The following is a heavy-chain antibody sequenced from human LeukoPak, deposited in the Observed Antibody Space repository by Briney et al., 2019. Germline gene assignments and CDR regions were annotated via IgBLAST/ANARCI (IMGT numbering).Heavy chain of an antibody. CDR1: GFPLNKYE. J-gene: IGHJ4*02. CDR3: VRGRLLRSTKYFDY. CDR2: IDAGATST. Sequence: GGSLRLSCAASGFPLNKYEMHGVRQAPGKGLEWVSYIDAGATSTNYADSVWGRFTLSRDNSQNSVHLQMNSLRDEDTAVFYCVRGRLLRSTKYFDYWGQGALVTVSS. D-gene: IGHD2-21*02. V-gene: IGHV3-48*03.